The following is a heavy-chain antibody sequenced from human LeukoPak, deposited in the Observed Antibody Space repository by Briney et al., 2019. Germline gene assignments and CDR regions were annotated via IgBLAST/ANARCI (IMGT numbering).Heavy chain of an antibody. J-gene: IGHJ4*02. V-gene: IGHV3-74*01. CDR2: INSCGSGT. Sequence: GGSLRLSCAASGFAFSSNWMHWVRQTPGKGLVWVSRINSCGSGTSYAASVEGRFTISRDNVKNTLYLQMDSLRAEDTAVYYCATSLGPLTEYWGQGTLVTVSS. CDR3: ATSLGPLTEY. CDR1: GFAFSSNW. D-gene: IGHD7-27*01.